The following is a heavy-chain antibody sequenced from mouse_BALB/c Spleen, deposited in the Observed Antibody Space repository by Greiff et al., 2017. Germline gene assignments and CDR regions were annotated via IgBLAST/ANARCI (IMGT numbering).Heavy chain of an antibody. CDR1: GYTFTSYW. V-gene: IGHV1-7*01. J-gene: IGHJ3*01. D-gene: IGHD2-4*01. CDR2: INPSTGYT. Sequence: QVQLQQSGAELAKPGASVKMSCKASGYTFTSYWMHWVKQRPGQGLEWIGYINPSTGYTEYNQKFKDKATLTADKSSSTAYMQLSSLTSEDSAVYYCARYDYGASWFAYWGQGTLVTVSA. CDR3: ARYDYGASWFAY.